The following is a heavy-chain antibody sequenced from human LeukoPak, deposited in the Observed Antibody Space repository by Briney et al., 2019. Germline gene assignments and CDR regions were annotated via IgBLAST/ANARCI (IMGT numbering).Heavy chain of an antibody. CDR1: GGTFSSYA. CDR2: IIPIFGTA. Sequence: SVKVSCKASGGTFSSYAISWVRQAPGQGLEWMGGIIPIFGTANYAQKFQGRVTITADESTSTAYMELSSLRSEDTAVYYCARPQSRYDFWSGYFPPRYGMDVWGQGTTVTVSS. D-gene: IGHD3-3*01. J-gene: IGHJ6*02. CDR3: ARPQSRYDFWSGYFPPRYGMDV. V-gene: IGHV1-69*13.